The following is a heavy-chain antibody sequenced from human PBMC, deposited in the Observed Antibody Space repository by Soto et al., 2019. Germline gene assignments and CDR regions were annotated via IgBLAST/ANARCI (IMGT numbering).Heavy chain of an antibody. CDR2: INPNSGDT. V-gene: IGHV1-2*04. CDR3: ARGDSSGWYDGFDI. Sequence: ASVKVSCKASGYTFTGYYMHWVRRAPGQGLEWMGWINPNSGDTNYAQKFQGWVTMTRETSISTAYMELSRLRSEGTAVYYCARGDSSGWYDGFDIWGQGTMVTVSS. D-gene: IGHD6-19*01. J-gene: IGHJ3*02. CDR1: GYTFTGYY.